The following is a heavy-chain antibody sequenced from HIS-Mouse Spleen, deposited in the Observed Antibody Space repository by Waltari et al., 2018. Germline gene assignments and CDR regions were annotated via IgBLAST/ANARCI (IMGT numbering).Heavy chain of an antibody. J-gene: IGHJ2*01. CDR3: ARVRTGDPSYWYFDL. CDR1: GGSISSYY. V-gene: IGHV4-34*01. D-gene: IGHD7-27*01. CDR2: INHSGST. Sequence: QVQLQESGPGLVKPSETLSLTCTVSGGSISSYYWSWIRQPPGKGLEWIGEINHSGSTNYNPSLKSRVTISVDTSKNQFSLKLSSVTAADTAVYYCARVRTGDPSYWYFDLWGRGTLVTVSS.